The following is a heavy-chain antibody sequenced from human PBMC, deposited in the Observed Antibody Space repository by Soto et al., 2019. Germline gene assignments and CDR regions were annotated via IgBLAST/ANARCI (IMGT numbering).Heavy chain of an antibody. J-gene: IGHJ4*02. Sequence: LSLTCAVYGGSFSSYHWSWIRQTPGKGLEWIGEINHLTTTNYDPSLKSRVIISLDTPKNQFSLKLSSVTAADTAVYYCARGYDTALAPIFWGQGILVTVSS. CDR2: INHLTTT. CDR3: ARGYDTALAPIF. CDR1: GGSFSSYH. V-gene: IGHV4-34*01. D-gene: IGHD5-18*01.